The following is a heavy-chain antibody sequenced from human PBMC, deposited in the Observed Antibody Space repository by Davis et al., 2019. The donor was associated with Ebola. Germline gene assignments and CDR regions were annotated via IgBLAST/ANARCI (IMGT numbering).Heavy chain of an antibody. V-gene: IGHV1-3*01. D-gene: IGHD5-12*01. CDR2: INAGNGNT. CDR1: GYTFTSYA. J-gene: IGHJ4*02. Sequence: AASVKVSCKASGYTFTSYAMHWVRQAPGQRLEWMGWINAGNGNTKYSQKFQGRVTITRDTSASTAYMELSSLRSDDTAVYYCAREGYSGYDGDFDYWGQGTLVTVSS. CDR3: AREGYSGYDGDFDY.